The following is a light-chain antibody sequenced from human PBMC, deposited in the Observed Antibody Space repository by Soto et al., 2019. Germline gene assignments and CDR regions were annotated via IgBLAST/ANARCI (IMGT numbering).Light chain of an antibody. CDR3: QSYDSTHVV. CDR2: GNS. Sequence: QSVLTQPPSVSGAPGQRVTISCTGSSSNIGAGYDVHWYQQLPGTAPKLLIYGNSNRPSGVPDRFSGSKSGTSASLAITGVQAEDEADYYCQSYDSTHVVFGGGTKLTVL. V-gene: IGLV1-40*01. CDR1: SSNIGAGYD. J-gene: IGLJ2*01.